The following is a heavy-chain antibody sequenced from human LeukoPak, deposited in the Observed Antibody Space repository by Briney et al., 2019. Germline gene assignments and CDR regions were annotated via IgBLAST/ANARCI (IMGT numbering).Heavy chain of an antibody. J-gene: IGHJ4*02. CDR1: GYSFTNNW. CDR2: ISPGDSDI. CDR3: ARYCGGDCYSGIDY. D-gene: IGHD2-21*02. V-gene: IGHV5-51*01. Sequence: GESLKISCEGSGYSFTNNWIGWVRQMPGKGLEWMGIISPGDSDITYSPSFRGQVTISADKSITTAYLQWSSLKAPDTAMYYCARYCGGDCYSGIDYWGQGTLVTVSS.